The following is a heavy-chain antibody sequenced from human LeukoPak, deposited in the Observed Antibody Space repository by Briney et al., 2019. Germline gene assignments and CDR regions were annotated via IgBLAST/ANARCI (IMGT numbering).Heavy chain of an antibody. Sequence: GESLKISCQGSGYSFTSYWIGWVRQIPGKGLEWMGIIYPGESDTRYSPFYQGQVTISADKSSSTAYLQWSSLKASDTAMYYCARNGISGYYYMDVWGKGTTVTVSS. D-gene: IGHD3-10*01. CDR3: ARNGISGYYYMDV. CDR1: GYSFTSYW. J-gene: IGHJ6*03. CDR2: IYPGESDT. V-gene: IGHV5-51*01.